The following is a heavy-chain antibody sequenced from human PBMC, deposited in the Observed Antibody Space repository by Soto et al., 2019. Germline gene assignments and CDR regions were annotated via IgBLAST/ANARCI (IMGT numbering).Heavy chain of an antibody. V-gene: IGHV4-31*03. CDR3: ARSILQTPDAFDI. J-gene: IGHJ3*02. D-gene: IGHD2-15*01. CDR2: VYYSGST. Sequence: QVQLQESGPGLVKPSQTLSLTCTVSGGSISSGGYYWSWIRQHPGKGLEWIGYVYYSGSTYYNPSLKSRVTISVDTSKNQFSLKLSSVTAADTAVYYCARSILQTPDAFDIWGQGTMVTVSS. CDR1: GGSISSGGYY.